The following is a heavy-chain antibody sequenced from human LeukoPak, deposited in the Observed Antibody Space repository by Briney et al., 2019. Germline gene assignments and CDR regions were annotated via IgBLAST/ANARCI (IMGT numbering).Heavy chain of an antibody. CDR1: GYTFTRYT. V-gene: IGHV7-4-1*02. Sequence: ASVKVSCKASGYTFTRYTMNWVRQAPGQGLEWMGWINTNTGNPTYAQGFIGRFVFSLDTSASTAYLQISSLRAEDTAVYYCARDHYDSIDGFDPWGQGALVTVSS. D-gene: IGHD3-22*01. CDR2: INTNTGNP. CDR3: ARDHYDSIDGFDP. J-gene: IGHJ5*02.